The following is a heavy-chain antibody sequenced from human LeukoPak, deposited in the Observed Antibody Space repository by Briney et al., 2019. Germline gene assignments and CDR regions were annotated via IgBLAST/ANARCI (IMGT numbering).Heavy chain of an antibody. V-gene: IGHV3-23*01. CDR3: AKENYYGMDA. J-gene: IGHJ6*02. CDR2: ISGRGDIT. Sequence: GGSLRLSCAASGFTFSSYAMGWVRQVPGKGLEWVSTISGRGDITYYADTVKGRFTVSRDSSKNTLYLQMSSLRAEDTAVYYCAKENYYGMDAWGQGTTVTVSS. CDR1: GFTFSSYA.